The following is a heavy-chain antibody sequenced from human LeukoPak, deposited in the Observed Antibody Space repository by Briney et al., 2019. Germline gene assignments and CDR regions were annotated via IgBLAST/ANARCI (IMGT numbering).Heavy chain of an antibody. CDR2: VSSSRSYT. D-gene: IGHD6-13*01. CDR1: GFTYSHYY. J-gene: IGHJ4*02. CDR3: ARRIAAASTFDY. V-gene: IGHV3-11*06. Sequence: GGPLRLLCAASGFTYSHYYKSWMRQAPGKGLEWVLYVSSSRSYTSCADSVKGRFTISRDNAKNSLYLQMNRLRAVDTAVYDCARRIAAASTFDYWGQGTLVTVSS.